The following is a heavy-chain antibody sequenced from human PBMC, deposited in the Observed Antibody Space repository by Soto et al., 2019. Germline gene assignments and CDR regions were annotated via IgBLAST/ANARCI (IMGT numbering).Heavy chain of an antibody. CDR1: GFTFSGSA. CDR2: IRSKANSYAT. J-gene: IGHJ6*02. CDR3: TRHPPTYYYDSSGYYYGMDV. Sequence: EVQLVESGGGLVQPGGSLKLSCAASGFTFSGSAMHWVRQASGKGLEWVGRIRSKANSYATAYAASVKGRFTISRDDSKNTAYLKMNSLKTEDTAVYYCTRHPPTYYYDSSGYYYGMDVWGQGTTVTVSS. D-gene: IGHD3-22*01. V-gene: IGHV3-73*02.